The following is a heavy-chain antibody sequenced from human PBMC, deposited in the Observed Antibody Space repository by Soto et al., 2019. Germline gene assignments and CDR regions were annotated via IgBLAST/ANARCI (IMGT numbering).Heavy chain of an antibody. D-gene: IGHD2-15*01. CDR2: IYYSGST. Sequence: SETLSLTGTVSVGSISSYYWSWIRQPPGKGLEWIGYIYYSGSTNYNPSLKSRVTISVDTSKNQFSLKLSSVTAADTAVYYCARHEGYCSGGSCYPPDYWGQGTLDPVSS. J-gene: IGHJ4*02. CDR3: ARHEGYCSGGSCYPPDY. V-gene: IGHV4-59*08. CDR1: VGSISSYY.